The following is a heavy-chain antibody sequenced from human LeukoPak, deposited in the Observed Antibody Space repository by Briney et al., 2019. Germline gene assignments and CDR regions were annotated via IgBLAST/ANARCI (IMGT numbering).Heavy chain of an antibody. CDR1: GLTFSNYW. V-gene: IGHV3-74*01. Sequence: GGSLRLSCAASGLTFSNYWMHWVRQAPGKGLVWVSRIYNDGSSTTYADSVKGRFTISRDNAKSTLYLQMNSLRAEDTAVYYCANGYCTNGVCYPYYYYYMDVWGKGTTVTVSS. D-gene: IGHD2-8*01. CDR3: ANGYCTNGVCYPYYYYYMDV. J-gene: IGHJ6*03. CDR2: IYNDGSST.